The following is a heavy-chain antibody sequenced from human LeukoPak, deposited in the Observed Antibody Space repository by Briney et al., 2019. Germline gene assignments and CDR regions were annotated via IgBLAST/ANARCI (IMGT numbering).Heavy chain of an antibody. V-gene: IGHV3-21*01. D-gene: IGHD6-19*01. CDR2: ISSRSSYI. CDR1: GFSFMTYT. J-gene: IGHJ4*02. CDR3: ARGESGSSGWYDY. Sequence: GGSLRLSCVASGFSFMTYTMNWVRQAPGKGLEWVSSISSRSSYIYYADSVKSQFTISRDNAKNSLYLQMNSLRAEDTAVYYCARGESGSSGWYDYWGQGTLVTVSS.